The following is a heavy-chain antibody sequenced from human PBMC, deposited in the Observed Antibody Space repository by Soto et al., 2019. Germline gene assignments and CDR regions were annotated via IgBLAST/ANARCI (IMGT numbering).Heavy chain of an antibody. Sequence: PGESLKISCKGSRYSFTSYWISWVRQMPGKGLEWMGRIDPSDSYTNYSPSFQRHVTISADKSISTAYLQWSSLKASDTALYYCAGWLVPTSDHAFDIWAQGTMVTVS. CDR3: AGWLVPTSDHAFDI. CDR1: RYSFTSYW. CDR2: IDPSDSYT. V-gene: IGHV5-10-1*01. J-gene: IGHJ3*02. D-gene: IGHD3-22*01.